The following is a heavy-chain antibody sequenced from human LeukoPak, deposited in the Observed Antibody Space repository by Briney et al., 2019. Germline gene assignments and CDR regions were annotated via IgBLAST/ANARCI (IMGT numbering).Heavy chain of an antibody. V-gene: IGHV4-59*01. J-gene: IGHJ3*02. CDR3: ARTGHSSGYDDAFDI. CDR1: GGSISSYY. Sequence: SETLSLTCTVSGGSISSYYWSWIRQPPGKGLEWIGYIYYSGSTNYNPSLKSRVTISVDTSKNQFFLKLSSVTAADTAVYYCARTGHSSGYDDAFDIWGQGTMVTVSS. D-gene: IGHD3-22*01. CDR2: IYYSGST.